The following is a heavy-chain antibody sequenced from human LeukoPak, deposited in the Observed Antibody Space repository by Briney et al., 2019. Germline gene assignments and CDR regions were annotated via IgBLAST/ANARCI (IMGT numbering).Heavy chain of an antibody. CDR1: GGSISSGGYS. CDR2: MYHTGTT. CDR3: ARVPTRCGGDCYYFDY. V-gene: IGHV4-30-2*01. D-gene: IGHD2-21*02. Sequence: SETLSLTCAVSGGSISSGGYSWSWIRRPPGKGLEWIGYMYHTGTTYYNPSLKSRVTISVDKPKNQFSLKLTSVTAADTAVYYCARVPTRCGGDCYYFDYWGQGTLVTISS. J-gene: IGHJ4*02.